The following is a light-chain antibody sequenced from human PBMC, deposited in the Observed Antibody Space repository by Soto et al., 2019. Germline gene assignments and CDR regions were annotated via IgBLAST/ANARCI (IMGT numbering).Light chain of an antibody. J-gene: IGKJ1*01. CDR2: GSS. Sequence: EIVLTQSPGTLSLSPGDTATLSCRASQSVYSTYLAWYQHKVGQAPRLLIYGSSTRATGIPDRFSGSGSATDFNLTIRRLEPEDFTVYYCQQYGRSTSTFGQGNKVEV. CDR1: QSVYSTY. V-gene: IGKV3-20*01. CDR3: QQYGRSTST.